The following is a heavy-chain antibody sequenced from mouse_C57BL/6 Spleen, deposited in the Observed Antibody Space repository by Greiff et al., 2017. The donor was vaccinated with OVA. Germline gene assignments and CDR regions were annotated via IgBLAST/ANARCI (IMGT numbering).Heavy chain of an antibody. D-gene: IGHD1-1*01. CDR1: GYSITSGYD. CDR3: ARGVYYGSHWYFDV. J-gene: IGHJ1*03. Sequence: EVKLQESGPGMVKPSQSLSLTCTVTGYSITSGYDWHWIRHFPGNKLEWMGYISYSGSTNYNPSLKSRISITHDTSKNHFFLKLNSVTTEDTATYYCARGVYYGSHWYFDVWGTGTTVTVSS. CDR2: ISYSGST. V-gene: IGHV3-1*01.